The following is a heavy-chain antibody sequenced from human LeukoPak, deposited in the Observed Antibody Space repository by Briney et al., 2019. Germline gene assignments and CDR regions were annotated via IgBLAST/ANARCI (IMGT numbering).Heavy chain of an antibody. CDR3: ARDYRAGRGRADY. Sequence: GGSLRLSCAASGFTFSSYSMNWVRQAPGKGLEWVSSISSSSSYIYYADSVKGRFTISRDNAKNSLYLQMNSLRAEDTAAYYCARDYRAGRGRADYWGQGTLVTVSS. D-gene: IGHD5-24*01. CDR1: GFTFSSYS. V-gene: IGHV3-21*01. J-gene: IGHJ4*02. CDR2: ISSSSSYI.